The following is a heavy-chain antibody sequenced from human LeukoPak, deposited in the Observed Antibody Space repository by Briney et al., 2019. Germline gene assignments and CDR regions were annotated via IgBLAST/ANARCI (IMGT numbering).Heavy chain of an antibody. CDR1: GYSFTSYW. CDR3: ARYPGYSSGWYGYYFDY. V-gene: IGHV5-51*01. Sequence: GESLKISCKGSGYSFTSYWIGWVRQMPGKGLEWMGIFYPGDSDTRYSPSFQGQVTISADKSISTAYLQWSSLKASDTAMYYCARYPGYSSGWYGYYFDYWGQGTLVTVSS. CDR2: FYPGDSDT. D-gene: IGHD6-19*01. J-gene: IGHJ4*02.